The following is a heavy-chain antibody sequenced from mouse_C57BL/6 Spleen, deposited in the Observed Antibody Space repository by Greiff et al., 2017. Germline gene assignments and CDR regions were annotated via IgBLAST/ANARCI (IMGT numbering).Heavy chain of an antibody. V-gene: IGHV1-69*01. CDR1: GYTFTSYW. CDR3: ARGNYGSIPCAMDY. J-gene: IGHJ4*01. Sequence: VQLQQPGAELVMPGASVKLSCKASGYTFTSYWMHWVKQRPGQGLEWIGEIGPSDSYTNYNQKFKGKSTLTLDKYSSTSSMQLSSLTSEDSAVYYCARGNYGSIPCAMDYWGQGTSVTLSS. D-gene: IGHD1-1*01. CDR2: IGPSDSYT.